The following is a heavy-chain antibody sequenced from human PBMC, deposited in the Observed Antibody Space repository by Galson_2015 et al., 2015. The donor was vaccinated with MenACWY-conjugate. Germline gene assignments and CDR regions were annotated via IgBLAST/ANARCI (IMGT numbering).Heavy chain of an antibody. V-gene: IGHV3-33*07. Sequence: SLRLSCAASGFIFSSYGMYWVRQAPGKGLEWAAVIWYDGSNEYYADSVKGRFTISRDNSKNTVYLQMNSLRAEDTAVYYCARGHSYYDRSGYWYYGMDVWGQGTTVTVSS. CDR3: ARGHSYYDRSGYWYYGMDV. D-gene: IGHD3-22*01. CDR2: IWYDGSNE. CDR1: GFIFSSYG. J-gene: IGHJ6*02.